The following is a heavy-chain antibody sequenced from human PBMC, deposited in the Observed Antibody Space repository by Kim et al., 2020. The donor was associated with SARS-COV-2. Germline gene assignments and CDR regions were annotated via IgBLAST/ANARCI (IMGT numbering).Heavy chain of an antibody. CDR2: ISGSGGST. CDR1: GFIFNGYA. J-gene: IGHJ4*02. CDR3: AKDGCLGVGY. Sequence: GGSLRLSCVASGFIFNGYAMNWVRQAPGKGLEWLSSISGSGGSTYYADSVRGRFTISRDNAKNSLYLQMNSLRDEDTAVYYCAKDGCLGVGYWSQGT. V-gene: IGHV3-23*01. D-gene: IGHD3-16*01.